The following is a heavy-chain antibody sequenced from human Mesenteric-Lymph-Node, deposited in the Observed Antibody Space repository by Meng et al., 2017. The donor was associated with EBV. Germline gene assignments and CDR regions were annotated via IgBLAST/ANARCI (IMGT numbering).Heavy chain of an antibody. D-gene: IGHD4-23*01. CDR1: GFTFSSYV. Sequence: LVESGGGLVQPGWSLILSCAAFGFTFSSYVMHWVRQAPGKGLEWVAFISYDGNDKKYADSVKGRFTISRDNFENTLYLQMSGLRAEDTAVYYCAKDDYGGSPFDYWGQGTLVTVSS. CDR2: ISYDGNDK. CDR3: AKDDYGGSPFDY. V-gene: IGHV3-30*18. J-gene: IGHJ4*02.